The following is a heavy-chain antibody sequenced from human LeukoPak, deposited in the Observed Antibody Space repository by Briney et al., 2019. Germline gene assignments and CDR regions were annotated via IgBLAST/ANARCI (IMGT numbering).Heavy chain of an antibody. CDR3: ARALLGSPFGYWYFDL. Sequence: SETLSLTCAVSGGSISSSNWWSWVRQPPGKGLEWIGEIYHSGSTNYNPSLKSRVTISVDKSKNQFSLKLSSVTAADTAVYYCARALLGSPFGYWYFDLWGRGSLVTVSS. CDR1: GGSISSSNW. V-gene: IGHV4-4*02. J-gene: IGHJ2*01. D-gene: IGHD3-16*01. CDR2: IYHSGST.